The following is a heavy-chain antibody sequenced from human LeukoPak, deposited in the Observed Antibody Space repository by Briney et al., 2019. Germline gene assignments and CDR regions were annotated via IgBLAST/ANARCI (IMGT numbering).Heavy chain of an antibody. J-gene: IGHJ6*02. D-gene: IGHD5-18*01. CDR3: AKDKGGYSYGYGDYYYYGMDV. CDR1: GFTFSSYG. CDR2: ISYDGSNK. V-gene: IGHV3-30*18. Sequence: QAGGSLRLSCAASGFTFSSYGMHWVRQAPGKGLEWVAVISYDGSNKYYADSVKGRFTISRDNSKNTLYLQMNSLRAEDTAVYYCAKDKGGYSYGYGDYYYYGMDVWGQGTTVTVSS.